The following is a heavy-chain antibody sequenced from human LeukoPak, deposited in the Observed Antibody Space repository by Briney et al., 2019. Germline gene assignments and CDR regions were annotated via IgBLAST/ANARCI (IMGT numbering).Heavy chain of an antibody. J-gene: IGHJ4*02. D-gene: IGHD1-1*01. Sequence: SETLSLTCTDPGGSISSYYWSWIRQPAGKELEWIGRIYTTGSTNYNPSLKSRVTISVDTSKNQFCLRLGSVTAADTAVYYCASLLSWNDYWGQGTLVTVSS. CDR1: GGSISSYY. CDR2: IYTTGST. V-gene: IGHV4-4*07. CDR3: ASLLSWNDY.